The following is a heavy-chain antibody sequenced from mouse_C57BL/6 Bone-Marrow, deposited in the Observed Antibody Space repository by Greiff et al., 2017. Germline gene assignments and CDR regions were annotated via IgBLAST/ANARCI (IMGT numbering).Heavy chain of an antibody. CDR1: GFTFTDYY. Sequence: EVQVVESGGGLVQPGGSLSLSCAASGFTFTDYYMSWVRQPPGKALEWLGFIRNKANGYTTEYSASVKGRFTISRDNSQSILYLQMNALRAEDSATYYCARYTVTTPHYYAMDYWGQGTSVTVSS. CDR2: IRNKANGYTT. CDR3: ARYTVTTPHYYAMDY. J-gene: IGHJ4*01. V-gene: IGHV7-3*01. D-gene: IGHD2-2*01.